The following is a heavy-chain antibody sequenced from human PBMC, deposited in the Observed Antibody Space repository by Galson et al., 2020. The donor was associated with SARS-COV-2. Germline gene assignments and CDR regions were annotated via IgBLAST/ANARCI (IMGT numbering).Heavy chain of an antibody. CDR3: AKDPTAVAGPWDV. J-gene: IGHJ6*02. D-gene: IGHD6-19*01. Sequence: SCAASGFTFSSYGMHWVRQAPGKGLEWVAVISYDGSNKYYADSVKGRFTISRDNSKNTLYLQMNSLRAEDTAVYYCAKDPTAVAGPWDVWGQGTTVTVSS. CDR1: GFTFSSYG. CDR2: ISYDGSNK. V-gene: IGHV3-30*18.